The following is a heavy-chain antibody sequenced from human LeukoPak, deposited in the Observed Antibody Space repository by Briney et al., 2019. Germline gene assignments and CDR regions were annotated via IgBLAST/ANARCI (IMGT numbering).Heavy chain of an antibody. CDR3: ARVREATIAPFFDY. CDR1: GDSIRSGDYS. D-gene: IGHD6-13*01. V-gene: IGHV4-31*03. Sequence: SETLSLTCTVSGDSIRSGDYSWTWIRQQPGKGLEWIGCLYYSGSTYYNLSLKSRVIISADTSKSHFSLKLSSVTAADTAVYYCARVREATIAPFFDYWGQGILVTVSS. J-gene: IGHJ4*02. CDR2: LYYSGST.